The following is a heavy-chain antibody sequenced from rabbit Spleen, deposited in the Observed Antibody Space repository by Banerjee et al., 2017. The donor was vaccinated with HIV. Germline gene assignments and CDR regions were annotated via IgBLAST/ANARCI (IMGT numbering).Heavy chain of an antibody. CDR2: IYVGSSSNT. D-gene: IGHD1-1*01. Sequence: QSLEESGGDLVKPGASLTLTCTASGFSFSSKYWICWVRQAPGKGLEWIACIYVGSSSNTYYASWAKGRFTISKASSTTVTLQMTSLTAADTATYFCARDLTSVIGWNFNLWGPGTLVTVS. J-gene: IGHJ4*01. CDR1: GFSFSSKYW. CDR3: ARDLTSVIGWNFNL. V-gene: IGHV1S40*01.